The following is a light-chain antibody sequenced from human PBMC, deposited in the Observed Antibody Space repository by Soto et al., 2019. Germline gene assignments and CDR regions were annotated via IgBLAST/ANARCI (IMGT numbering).Light chain of an antibody. CDR1: QSVSSNY. V-gene: IGKV3-20*01. CDR3: HQYGSAPYT. J-gene: IGKJ2*01. CDR2: GAS. Sequence: EIVLTQSPGTLSLSPGDRATFSCRASQSVSSNYLAWYQQKAGEATRLLIYGASIMATGIPDRFSGSGSGTDFTLTISRLEPEDFAVYYCHQYGSAPYTFGEGTKLEIK.